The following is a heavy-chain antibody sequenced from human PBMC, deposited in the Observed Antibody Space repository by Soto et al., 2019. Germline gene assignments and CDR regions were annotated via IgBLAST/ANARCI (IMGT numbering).Heavy chain of an antibody. CDR3: AKDDYYDSSGYYGGTFDY. Sequence: GGSLRLSCAASGFTFSSYAMSWVRQAPGKGLEWVSAISGSGGGTYYADSVKGRFTISRDNSKNTLYLQMNSLRAEDTAVYYSAKDDYYDSSGYYGGTFDYWGQGTLVTVSS. J-gene: IGHJ4*02. CDR1: GFTFSSYA. V-gene: IGHV3-23*01. CDR2: ISGSGGGT. D-gene: IGHD3-22*01.